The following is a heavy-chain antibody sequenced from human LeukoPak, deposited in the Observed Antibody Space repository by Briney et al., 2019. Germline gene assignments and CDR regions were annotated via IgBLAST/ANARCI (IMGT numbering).Heavy chain of an antibody. V-gene: IGHV3-48*01. CDR1: GFTFSSYS. Sequence: GGSLRLSCAASGFTFSSYSINWVRQAPGKGLEWVSYISSSVSTIYYADSVKGRFTISRDNAKNSLYLQMNSLRAEDTAVYYCARVAGDLWSGLSPYWYLDLWGRGTLVTVSS. D-gene: IGHD3-3*01. J-gene: IGHJ2*01. CDR3: ARVAGDLWSGLSPYWYLDL. CDR2: ISSSVSTI.